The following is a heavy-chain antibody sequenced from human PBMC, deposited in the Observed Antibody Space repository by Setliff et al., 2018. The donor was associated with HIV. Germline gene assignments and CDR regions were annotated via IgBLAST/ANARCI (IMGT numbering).Heavy chain of an antibody. D-gene: IGHD6-19*01. CDR1: GFTFINYA. CDR3: AKLAPSYSSGKDDF. J-gene: IGHJ4*02. V-gene: IGHV3-23*01. Sequence: GSLRLSCVASGFTFINYAMSWVRQAPGKGLEWVSAIVGGASSTVYADSVKGRFTISRDNSRNTLYLQMNSLRPEDTVIYYCAKLAPSYSSGKDDFCGQGTLFTVSS. CDR2: IVGGASST.